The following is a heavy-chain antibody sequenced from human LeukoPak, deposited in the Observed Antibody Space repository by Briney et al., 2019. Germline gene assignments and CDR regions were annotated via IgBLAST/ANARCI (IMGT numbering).Heavy chain of an antibody. D-gene: IGHD3-22*01. J-gene: IGHJ3*02. CDR1: GYTFTSYG. Sequence: ASVKVSCKASGYTFTSYGISWVRQAPGQGLEWMGWISAYNGNTNYAQKLQGRVTMTTDTSTSTAYMELRSLRSDDTAVYYCAREVYYYDSSGYRDAFDIWGQGTMVTVSS. CDR2: ISAYNGNT. CDR3: AREVYYYDSSGYRDAFDI. V-gene: IGHV1-18*01.